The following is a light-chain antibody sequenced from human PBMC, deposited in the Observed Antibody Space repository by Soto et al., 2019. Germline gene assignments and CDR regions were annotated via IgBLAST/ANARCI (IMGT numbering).Light chain of an antibody. Sequence: QSVLTQPTSASGTPGQRVTISCSGSSSNIGSNYVYWYQQLPGTAPKLLICRNDQRPSGVPDRFSGSKSGTSASLAISGLRSEDEADYYCAAWDDSLSGLVFGIGTKVTVL. J-gene: IGLJ1*01. CDR1: SSNIGSNY. V-gene: IGLV1-47*01. CDR2: RND. CDR3: AAWDDSLSGLV.